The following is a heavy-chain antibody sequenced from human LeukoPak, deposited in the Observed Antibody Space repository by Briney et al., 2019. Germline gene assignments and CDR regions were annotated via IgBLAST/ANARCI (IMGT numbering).Heavy chain of an antibody. J-gene: IGHJ4*02. CDR3: ARVPPRDGYNPYYFDY. V-gene: IGHV1-69*04. Sequence: ASVKVSCKASGYTFTGYYMHWVRQAPGQGLEWMGRIIPILGIANYAQKFQGRVTITADKSTSTAYMELSSLRSEDTAVYYCARVPPRDGYNPYYFDYWGQGTLVTVSS. CDR2: IIPILGIA. D-gene: IGHD5-24*01. CDR1: GYTFTGYY.